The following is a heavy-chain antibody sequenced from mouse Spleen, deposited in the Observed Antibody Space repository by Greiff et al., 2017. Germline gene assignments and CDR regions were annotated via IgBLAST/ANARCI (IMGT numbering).Heavy chain of an antibody. CDR2: IYPSDSET. D-gene: IGHD1-1*01. J-gene: IGHJ2*01. Sequence: VQLQQPGAELVRPGSSVKLSCKASGYTFTSYWMDWVKQRPGQGLEWIGNIYPSDSETHYNQKFKDKATLTVDKSSSTAYMQLSSLTSEDSAVYYCARKGYYGSSPCDYWGQGTTLTVSS. CDR1: GYTFTSYW. CDR3: ARKGYYGSSPCDY. V-gene: IGHV1-61*01.